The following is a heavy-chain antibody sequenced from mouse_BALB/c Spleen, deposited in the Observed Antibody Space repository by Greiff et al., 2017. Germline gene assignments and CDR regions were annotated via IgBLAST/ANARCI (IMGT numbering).Heavy chain of an antibody. J-gene: IGHJ4*01. CDR2: INSNGGST. CDR1: GFTFSSYG. Sequence: EVMLVESGGGLVQPGGSLKLSCAASGFTFSSYGMSWVRQTPDKRLELVATINSNGGSTYYPDSVKGRFTISRDNAKNTLYLQMSSLKSEDTAMYYCARERAGTMDYWGQGTSVTVSS. CDR3: ARERAGTMDY. D-gene: IGHD3-3*01. V-gene: IGHV5-6-3*01.